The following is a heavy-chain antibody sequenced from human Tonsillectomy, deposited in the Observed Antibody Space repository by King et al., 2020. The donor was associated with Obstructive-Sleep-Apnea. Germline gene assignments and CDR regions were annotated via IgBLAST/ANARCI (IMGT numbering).Heavy chain of an antibody. D-gene: IGHD3-22*01. CDR2: IYPGDSDT. Sequence: VQLVESGAGVKKSGESLKISCKGSGYSFSSYWIAWVRQMPGKGVEWMGIIYPGDSDTRYSPSFQGQVSISADKSTSTAYLQWSSLRASDSAMYYCARESGYYRGDFEYWGQGTLVTVSS. CDR1: GYSFSSYW. J-gene: IGHJ4*02. V-gene: IGHV5-51*01. CDR3: ARESGYYRGDFEY.